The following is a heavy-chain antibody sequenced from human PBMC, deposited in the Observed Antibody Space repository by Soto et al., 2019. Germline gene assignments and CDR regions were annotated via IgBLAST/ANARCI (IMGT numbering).Heavy chain of an antibody. D-gene: IGHD3-22*01. CDR1: GGTFSSHG. J-gene: IGHJ3*02. Sequence: SVKVSCKATGGTFSSHGISWVRQAPGQGLEWMGVIIPMLVTPQYAQKFQGRVTITADELTSTVYMELTSLRPEDTAVYFCARETGPYYFDSSGYPDAFDIWGQGTVVTVSS. CDR2: IIPMLVTP. V-gene: IGHV1-69*13. CDR3: ARETGPYYFDSSGYPDAFDI.